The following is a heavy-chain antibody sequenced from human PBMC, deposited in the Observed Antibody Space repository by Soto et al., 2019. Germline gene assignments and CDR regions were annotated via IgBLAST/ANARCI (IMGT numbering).Heavy chain of an antibody. CDR1: GFTFSSYW. Sequence: EVQLVESGGGLVQPGGSLRLSCAASGFTFSSYWMHWVRQAPGKGLVWVSRMNSDGSTTNYADSVKGRFTISRDNARDTLYLQMNSLRAEDTAVYYCVRDGSPAWVCCVDAWGQGTTVTVSS. D-gene: IGHD2-15*01. CDR2: MNSDGSTT. J-gene: IGHJ6*02. CDR3: VRDGSPAWVCCVDA. V-gene: IGHV3-74*01.